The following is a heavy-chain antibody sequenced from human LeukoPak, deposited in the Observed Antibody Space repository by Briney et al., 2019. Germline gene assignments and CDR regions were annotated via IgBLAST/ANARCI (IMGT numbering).Heavy chain of an antibody. CDR2: IVGSGGAT. CDR3: AKMSGDFSTTTCSNFDY. Sequence: TGGSLRLSCAASGFTFSSYAMSWVRQAPGKGLEWVSRIVGSGGATYYEDSVKGRFTISRDNSKNTVYLQMNSLRAEDTAVYYCAKMSGDFSTTTCSNFDYWGQGTLVTVSS. V-gene: IGHV3-23*01. D-gene: IGHD2-2*01. CDR1: GFTFSSYA. J-gene: IGHJ4*02.